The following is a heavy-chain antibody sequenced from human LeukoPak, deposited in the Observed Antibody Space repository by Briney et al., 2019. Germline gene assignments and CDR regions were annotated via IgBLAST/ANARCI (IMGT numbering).Heavy chain of an antibody. Sequence: GGSLRLSCATSGFTFNRFGMHWVRQAPGKGLEWVAVIWYDGSNKDYADSVKGRFTISRDNSKNILYLQMSGLRAEDTAVYYCATSAHIEVGTAPPPDYWGQRTLVTVTS. CDR2: IWYDGSNK. V-gene: IGHV3-33*01. D-gene: IGHD2-21*02. J-gene: IGHJ4*02. CDR1: GFTFNRFG. CDR3: ATSAHIEVGTAPPPDY.